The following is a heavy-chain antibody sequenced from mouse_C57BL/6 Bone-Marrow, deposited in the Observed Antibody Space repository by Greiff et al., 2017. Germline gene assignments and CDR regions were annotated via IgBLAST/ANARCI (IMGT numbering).Heavy chain of an antibody. J-gene: IGHJ3*01. Sequence: EVQLVESGGGLVKPGGSLKLSCAASGFTFSSYTMSWVRQTPEKRLEWVATISGGGGNTYYPDSVKGRFTISRDNAKNTLYLQMSSLRSEDTALYYCARENYYGSSAWFAYWGQGTLVTVSA. D-gene: IGHD1-1*01. CDR1: GFTFSSYT. CDR2: ISGGGGNT. CDR3: ARENYYGSSAWFAY. V-gene: IGHV5-9*01.